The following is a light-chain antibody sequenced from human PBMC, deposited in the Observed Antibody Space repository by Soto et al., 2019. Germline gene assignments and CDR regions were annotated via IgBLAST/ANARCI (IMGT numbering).Light chain of an antibody. CDR2: AAS. Sequence: DIQMTQSPSSLSASVGDRVTMSCRASQGISNSLAWYQQRPGKVPKLLIYAASTLQSGVPSRFSGSGSGTDFTLTISSLQPEDFATYYCQKYNSAPLTFGGGTKVDI. J-gene: IGKJ4*01. CDR1: QGISNS. CDR3: QKYNSAPLT. V-gene: IGKV1-27*01.